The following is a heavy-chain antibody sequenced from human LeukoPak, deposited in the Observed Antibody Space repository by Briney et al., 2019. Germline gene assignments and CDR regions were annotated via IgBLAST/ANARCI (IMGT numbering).Heavy chain of an antibody. CDR2: ISSGGGGT. D-gene: IGHD6-13*01. Sequence: GGSLRLSCAASGFTFSRYGTSWVRQAPGEGLEWVSAISSGGGGTYYADSVKGRFTISRDNSKNTLYLQMNSLRTEDTAVYYCAKGLAAAGTEGYWGQGTLVTVSS. J-gene: IGHJ4*02. V-gene: IGHV3-23*01. CDR3: AKGLAAAGTEGY. CDR1: GFTFSRYG.